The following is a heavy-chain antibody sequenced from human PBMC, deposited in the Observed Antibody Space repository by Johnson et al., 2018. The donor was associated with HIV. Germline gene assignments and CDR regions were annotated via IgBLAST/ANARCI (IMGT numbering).Heavy chain of an antibody. CDR3: AKDVAQSGRYSVAFDI. J-gene: IGHJ3*02. CDR2: ISYDGSNK. Sequence: QVQLVESGGGVVQPGRSLRLSCAASGFTFSSYGMHWVRQAPGKGLEWVAVISYDGSNKYYADSVKGRFTISRDNAKNSVYLQMNSLRAEDTALYYCAKDVAQSGRYSVAFDIWGQGTMVTVSS. V-gene: IGHV3-30*18. D-gene: IGHD1-26*01. CDR1: GFTFSSYG.